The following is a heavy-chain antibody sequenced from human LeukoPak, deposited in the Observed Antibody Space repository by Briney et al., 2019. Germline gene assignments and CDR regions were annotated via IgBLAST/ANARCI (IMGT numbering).Heavy chain of an antibody. D-gene: IGHD2-2*01. Sequence: GGSLRLSCAASGFTFSNYGMHWVRQAPGKGLEWVAFLQYDGSSRYYADSVKGRFAISRDNSKNTLYLQMNSLRAEDTAVYYCAKEDGVVVGQLGFDPWGQGTLVTVSS. CDR2: LQYDGSSR. CDR3: AKEDGVVVGQLGFDP. CDR1: GFTFSNYG. V-gene: IGHV3-30*02. J-gene: IGHJ5*02.